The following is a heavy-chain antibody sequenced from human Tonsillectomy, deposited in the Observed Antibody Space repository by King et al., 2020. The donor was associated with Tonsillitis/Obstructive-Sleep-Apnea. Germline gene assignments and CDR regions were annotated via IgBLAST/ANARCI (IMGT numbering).Heavy chain of an antibody. V-gene: IGHV2-5*02. J-gene: IGHJ6*03. CDR2: IYWDDDK. CDR3: AHTTAWPRYYMDV. Sequence: ITLKESGPTLVKPTQTLTLTCAFSGFSFTTSGVGVSWIRQPPGKALEWLALIYWDDDKRYRPSLKSRLTITKGTSRNQVVLTMTNMDPVDTGTNYCAHTTAWPRYYMDVWGKGTTVTVSS. CDR1: GFSFTTSGVG. D-gene: IGHD1-14*01.